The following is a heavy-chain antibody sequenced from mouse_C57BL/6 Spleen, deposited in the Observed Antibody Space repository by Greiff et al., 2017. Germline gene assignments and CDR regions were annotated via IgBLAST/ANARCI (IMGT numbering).Heavy chain of an antibody. Sequence: VQLQQPGAELVRPGSSVKLSCKASGYTFTSYWMHWVKQRPIQGLEWIGNIDPSDSETHYNQKFKDKATLTVDKSSSTAYMQLSSLTSEDAAVYYCVRSYSNYEGFDVWGTGTTVTVSS. CDR1: GYTFTSYW. D-gene: IGHD2-5*01. V-gene: IGHV1-52*01. J-gene: IGHJ1*03. CDR2: IDPSDSET. CDR3: VRSYSNYEGFDV.